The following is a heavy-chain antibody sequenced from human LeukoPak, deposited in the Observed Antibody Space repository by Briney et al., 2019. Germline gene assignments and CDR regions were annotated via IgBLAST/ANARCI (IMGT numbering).Heavy chain of an antibody. CDR2: VWYGGGNE. V-gene: IGHV3-33*06. Sequence: PGRSLRLSCAASGFTFSDYAMHWVRQAPGKGLEWVAVVWYGGGNEKYADSVKGRFTISRDNSMNTLYLQMNSLRAEDTALYYCAQVVKYTYFYWGQGALVTVSS. CDR3: AQVVKYTYFY. CDR1: GFTFSDYA. D-gene: IGHD5-18*01. J-gene: IGHJ4*02.